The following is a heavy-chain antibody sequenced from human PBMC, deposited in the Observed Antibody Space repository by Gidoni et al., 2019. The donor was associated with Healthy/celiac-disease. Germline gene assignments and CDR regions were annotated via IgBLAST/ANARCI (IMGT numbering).Heavy chain of an antibody. D-gene: IGHD3-22*01. Sequence: EVQLLESGGGLVQPGGSLRLSCAASGFPFSSYAMSWVRQAPGKGLEWVSAISGSGGSTYYADSVKGRFTISRDNSKNTLYLQMNSLRAEDTAVYYCAKYVMIEYYFDYWGQGTLVTVAS. V-gene: IGHV3-23*01. J-gene: IGHJ4*02. CDR1: GFPFSSYA. CDR3: AKYVMIEYYFDY. CDR2: ISGSGGST.